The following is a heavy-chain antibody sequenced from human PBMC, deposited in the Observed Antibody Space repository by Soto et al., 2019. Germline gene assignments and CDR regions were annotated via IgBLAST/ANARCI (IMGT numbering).Heavy chain of an antibody. V-gene: IGHV1-18*01. D-gene: IGHD1-26*01. Sequence: QVRLVQSGPEAKKPGASVKVSCKTSGYAFPHYVINWVRQAPGHGLEWMGFSTHTGNTNYAQNFQGRVVLTTDTSTSTAYMEVTSLRSDDTAVYYCARSGEHPLDYWGQGTPVTVSS. CDR2: STHTGNT. J-gene: IGHJ4*02. CDR1: GYAFPHYV. CDR3: ARSGEHPLDY.